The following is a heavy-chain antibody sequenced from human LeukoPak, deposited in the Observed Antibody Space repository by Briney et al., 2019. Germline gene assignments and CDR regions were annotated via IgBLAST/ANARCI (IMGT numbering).Heavy chain of an antibody. Sequence: GASVKVSCKASGYTFTGYYMHRVRQAPGQGLEWMGIINPSGGSTSYAQKFQGRVTVTRDMSTSTVYMELSSLRSEDTAVYYCARDRGTVTTLTPKAFSDYWGQGTLVTVSS. CDR2: INPSGGST. D-gene: IGHD4-17*01. V-gene: IGHV1-46*01. CDR1: GYTFTGYY. J-gene: IGHJ4*02. CDR3: ARDRGTVTTLTPKAFSDY.